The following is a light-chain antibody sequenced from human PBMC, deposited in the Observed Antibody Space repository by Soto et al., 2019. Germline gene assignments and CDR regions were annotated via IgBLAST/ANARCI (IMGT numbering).Light chain of an antibody. Sequence: EIVLTQSPGTLSLSPGETAILSCRASQSVSSSDLAWYQQKPGQAPRLLIHASSRATGIPDRFSGGGSGTDFTITNSRLEPEDLAVYYCQKCSRSAPTTFGPGTKVEIK. CDR1: QSVSSSD. J-gene: IGKJ3*01. CDR2: AS. CDR3: QKCSRSAPTT. V-gene: IGKV3-20*01.